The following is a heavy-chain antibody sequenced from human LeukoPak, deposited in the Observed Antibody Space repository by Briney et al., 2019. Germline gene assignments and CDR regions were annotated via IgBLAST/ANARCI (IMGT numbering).Heavy chain of an antibody. J-gene: IGHJ6*04. D-gene: IGHD6-6*01. CDR2: ISYDGSNK. V-gene: IGHV3-30*03. CDR1: GFTFSSYG. Sequence: PGGSLRLSCAASGFTFSSYGMHWVRQAPGKGLEWVAVISYDGSNKYYADSVKGRFTISRDNSKNTLYLQMNSLRAEDTAVYYCARDQFGSSDVWGKGTTVTVSS. CDR3: ARDQFGSSDV.